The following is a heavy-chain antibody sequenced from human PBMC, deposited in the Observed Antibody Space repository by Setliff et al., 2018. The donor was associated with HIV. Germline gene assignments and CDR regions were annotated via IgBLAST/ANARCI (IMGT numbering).Heavy chain of an antibody. J-gene: IGHJ3*02. CDR2: IYTNGTT. D-gene: IGHD4-17*01. CDR3: ARERRNVVDYDSLFFDT. V-gene: IGHV4-61*02. CDR1: GGPISSGSYS. Sequence: SETLSLTCTVSGGPISSGSYSWSWIRQPAGKGLEWIGRIYTNGTTNYNPSLRTRSTISVDLSKNQFSLTLSPVTAADTAIYYCARERRNVVDYDSLFFDTWGQGTMVTVS.